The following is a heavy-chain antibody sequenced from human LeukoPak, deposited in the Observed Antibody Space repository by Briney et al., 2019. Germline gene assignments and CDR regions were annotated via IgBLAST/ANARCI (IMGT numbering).Heavy chain of an antibody. CDR2: ISYDGSNK. D-gene: IGHD2-2*01. CDR3: ARGSGGRTIWVVVPAAQSSNYYYGMDV. V-gene: IGHV3-30-3*01. CDR1: GFTFSSYA. Sequence: GGSLRLSCAASGFTFSSYAMHWVRQAPGKGLEWVAVISYDGSNKYYADSVKGRFTIYRDNSKNTLYLQMNSLRAEDTAVYYCARGSGGRTIWVVVPAAQSSNYYYGMDVWGQGTTVTVSS. J-gene: IGHJ6*02.